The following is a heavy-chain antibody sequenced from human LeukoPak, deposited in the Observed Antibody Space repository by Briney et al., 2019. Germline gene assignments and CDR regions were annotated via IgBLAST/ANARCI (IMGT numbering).Heavy chain of an antibody. CDR2: ISYDGSNK. D-gene: IGHD2-2*01. CDR1: GFTFSSYA. CDR3: ARVGDGGYCSSTSCHGGPSFDY. V-gene: IGHV3-30-3*01. J-gene: IGHJ4*02. Sequence: GGSLRLSCAASGFTFSSYAMHWVRQAPGKGLEWVAVISYDGSNKYYAGSVKGRFTISRDNSKNTLYLQMNSLRAEDTAVYYCARVGDGGYCSSTSCHGGPSFDYWGQGTLVTVSS.